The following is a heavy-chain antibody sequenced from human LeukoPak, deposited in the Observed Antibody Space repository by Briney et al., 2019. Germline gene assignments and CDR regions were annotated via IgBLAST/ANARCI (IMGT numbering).Heavy chain of an antibody. CDR1: GYTFTSYA. Sequence: VSVKVSCKASGYTFTSYAMHWVRQAPGQRLEWMGWINAGNGNTKYSQKFQGRVTITRDTSATTAYMELSSLRSEDTAVYYCAREYYDYVWGSYRYWYYFDYWGQGTLVTVSS. D-gene: IGHD3-16*02. J-gene: IGHJ4*02. CDR3: AREYYDYVWGSYRYWYYFDY. CDR2: INAGNGNT. V-gene: IGHV1-3*01.